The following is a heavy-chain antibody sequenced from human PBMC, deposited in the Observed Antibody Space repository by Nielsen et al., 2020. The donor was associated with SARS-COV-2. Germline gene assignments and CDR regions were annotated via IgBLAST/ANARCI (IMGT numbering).Heavy chain of an antibody. V-gene: IGHV3-48*03. CDR1: GFVFSSYE. CDR3: AKDSRIAARPGGFDY. J-gene: IGHJ4*02. D-gene: IGHD6-6*01. CDR2: ISSSGGTV. Sequence: GESLKISCAASGFVFSSYEINWVRQAPGKGLEWLSYISSSGGTVFHADSMNGRITISRDNSKNTLYLQMNSLRAEDTAVYYCAKDSRIAARPGGFDYWGQGTLVTVSS.